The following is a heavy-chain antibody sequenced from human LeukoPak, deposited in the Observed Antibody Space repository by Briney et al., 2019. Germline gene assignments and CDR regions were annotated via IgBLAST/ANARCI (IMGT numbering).Heavy chain of an antibody. CDR1: GFTVSNNY. Sequence: GGSLRLSCAASGFTVSNNYMTWVRQAPGRGLEWVSVIYFAGSAYYADSVKGRFTISRDDSKNTVYLQMDILSADDTAVYYCAGSLGYSSDSYYYGMDVWGQGTTAIVSS. J-gene: IGHJ6*02. CDR2: IYFAGSA. V-gene: IGHV3-66*01. D-gene: IGHD5-12*01. CDR3: AGSLGYSSDSYYYGMDV.